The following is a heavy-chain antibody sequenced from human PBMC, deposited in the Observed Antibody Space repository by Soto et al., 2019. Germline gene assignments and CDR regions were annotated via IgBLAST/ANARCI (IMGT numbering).Heavy chain of an antibody. CDR2: IYYSGST. CDR1: GGSISSSSYY. Sequence: PSETLSLTCTVSGGSISSSSYYWGWIRQPPGKGLEWIGSIYYSGSTYYNPSLKSRVTISVDTSKNQFSLKLSSVTAADTAVYYCARHHDYGGNPHPEFDYWGQGTLVTVSS. CDR3: ARHHDYGGNPHPEFDY. J-gene: IGHJ4*02. V-gene: IGHV4-39*01. D-gene: IGHD4-17*01.